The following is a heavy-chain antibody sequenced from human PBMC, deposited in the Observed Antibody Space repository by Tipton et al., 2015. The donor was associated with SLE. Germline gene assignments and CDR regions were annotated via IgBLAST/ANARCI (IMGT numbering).Heavy chain of an antibody. CDR3: AKGSCSSTSCPRGMDV. D-gene: IGHD2-2*01. J-gene: IGHJ6*02. Sequence: GSLRLSCAASGFTFSSYGMHWVRQAPGKGLEWVAFIRYDGSNKYYADSVKGRFTISRDNSKNTLYLQMNSLRAEDTAVYYCAKGSCSSTSCPRGMDVRGQGTTVTVSS. CDR1: GFTFSSYG. CDR2: IRYDGSNK. V-gene: IGHV3-30*02.